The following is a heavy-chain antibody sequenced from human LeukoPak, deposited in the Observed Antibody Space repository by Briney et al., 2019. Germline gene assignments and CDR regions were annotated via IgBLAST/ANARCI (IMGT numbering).Heavy chain of an antibody. J-gene: IGHJ4*02. CDR1: GFAISTYW. D-gene: IGHD6-13*01. Sequence: PGGSLSLSCAASGFAISTYWMHWVRQAPGKGLVWVSRMNSDGSSTSYADFVKGRFTISRDNAKNSLYLQMNSLRAEDTAVYYCARISLAAAGDFDFWGQGTLVTVSS. CDR2: MNSDGSST. CDR3: ARISLAAAGDFDF. V-gene: IGHV3-74*01.